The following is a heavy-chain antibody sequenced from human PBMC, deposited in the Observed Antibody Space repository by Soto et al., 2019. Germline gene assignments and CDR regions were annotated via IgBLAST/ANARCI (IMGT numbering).Heavy chain of an antibody. J-gene: IGHJ6*02. CDR1: GYTFTSYG. CDR2: ISAYNGNT. CDR3: ARDWNYGDRVYYYYCGMDV. Sequence: ASVKVSCKASGYTFTSYGISWVRQAPGQGLEWMGWISAYNGNTNYAQKLQGRVTMTTDTSTSTAYMELRSLRSDDTAVYYCARDWNYGDRVYYYYCGMDVWGQGTPVTVSS. V-gene: IGHV1-18*04. D-gene: IGHD1-7*01.